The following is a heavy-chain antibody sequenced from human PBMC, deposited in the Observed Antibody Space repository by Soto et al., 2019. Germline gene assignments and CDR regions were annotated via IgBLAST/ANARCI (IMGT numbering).Heavy chain of an antibody. J-gene: IGHJ4*02. D-gene: IGHD3-16*02. Sequence: GGSLRLSCAASGFTFSSYAMSWVRQAPGRGLEWVSAISGSGGSTYYADSVEGRFTISRDNSKNTLYLQMNSLRAEDTAVYYCEKELFLSPLGYWGQGTLVTVSS. CDR3: EKELFLSPLGY. CDR1: GFTFSSYA. V-gene: IGHV3-23*01. CDR2: ISGSGGST.